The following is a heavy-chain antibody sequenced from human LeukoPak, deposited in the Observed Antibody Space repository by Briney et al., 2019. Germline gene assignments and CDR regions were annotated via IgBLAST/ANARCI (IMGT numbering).Heavy chain of an antibody. Sequence: GGSLRLSCAASRFTFSSYAMTWVRQAPGKGLEWVSSISGSGGSTSYADSVKGRFTISRDNPKNTLYLQMNSLRVEDTAVYYCAKGDTTWELPHDYWGQGTLVTVSS. CDR2: ISGSGGST. CDR3: AKGDTTWELPHDY. D-gene: IGHD1-26*01. CDR1: RFTFSSYA. J-gene: IGHJ4*02. V-gene: IGHV3-23*01.